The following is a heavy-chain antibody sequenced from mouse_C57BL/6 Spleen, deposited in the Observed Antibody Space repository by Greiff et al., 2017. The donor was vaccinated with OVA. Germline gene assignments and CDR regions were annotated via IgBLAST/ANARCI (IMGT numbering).Heavy chain of an antibody. CDR2: IDPEDGET. V-gene: IGHV14-2*01. Sequence: VQLQQSGAELVKPGASVKLSCTASGFNIKDYYMHWVKQRTEPGLEWIGRIDPEDGETKYAPKFQGKATITADTSSNTAYLQLSSLTSEDTAVYYCAFYYGSSYWNFDVWGTGTTVTVSS. CDR1: GFNIKDYY. D-gene: IGHD1-1*01. CDR3: AFYYGSSYWNFDV. J-gene: IGHJ1*03.